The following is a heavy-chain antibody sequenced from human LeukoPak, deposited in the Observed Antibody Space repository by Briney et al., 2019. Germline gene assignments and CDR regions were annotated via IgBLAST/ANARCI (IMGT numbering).Heavy chain of an antibody. CDR2: IKQDGSEK. V-gene: IGHV3-7*01. CDR1: GFAFSSYW. Sequence: GGSLRLSCAASGFAFSSYWMSWVRQAPGKGLEWVANIKQDGSEKHCVDSLKGRFTISRDNAKNSLYLQMNSLRAEDTAVYYCARDAPILTGYYNYYGMDVWGQGTTVTVSS. CDR3: ARDAPILTGYYNYYGMDV. J-gene: IGHJ6*02. D-gene: IGHD3-9*01.